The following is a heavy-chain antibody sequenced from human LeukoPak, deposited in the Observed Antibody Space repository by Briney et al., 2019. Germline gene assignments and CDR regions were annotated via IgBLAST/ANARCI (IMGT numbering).Heavy chain of an antibody. CDR3: ARSFRGGVPAANSYYYMDI. CDR1: GGSISGYY. J-gene: IGHJ6*03. CDR2: INHSGST. Sequence: SETLSLTCAVYGGSISGYYWSWIRQPPGKGLEWIGEINHSGSTNYNPSLKSRVTISVDTSKNQFSLKLSSVTAADTAVYYCARSFRGGVPAANSYYYMDIWGKGTTVTVSS. D-gene: IGHD2-2*01. V-gene: IGHV4-34*01.